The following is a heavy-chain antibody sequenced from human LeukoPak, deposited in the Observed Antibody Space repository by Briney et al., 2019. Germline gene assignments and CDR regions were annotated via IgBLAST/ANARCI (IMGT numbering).Heavy chain of an antibody. CDR3: ARDFGCTAARWYFDL. CDR2: ISSSGDTI. CDR1: GFTFRSYD. Sequence: GGSLRLSCSASGFTFRSYDMNWVREAPGKGLVWLSYISSSGDTIYYAASLKGRLTISRDNARYSLYLQINSLRAEDTAIDYCARDFGCTAARWYFDLWGRGTLVTVSS. V-gene: IGHV3-48*03. D-gene: IGHD6-25*01. J-gene: IGHJ2*01.